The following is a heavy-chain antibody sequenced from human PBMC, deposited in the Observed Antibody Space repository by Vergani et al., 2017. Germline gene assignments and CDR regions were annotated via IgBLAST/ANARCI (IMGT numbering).Heavy chain of an antibody. Sequence: QVQLQESGPGLVKPSETLSLTCTVSGGSISSYYWSWIRQPPGKGLEWIGYIYYSGSTNYNPSLKSRVPISVDTSKNQFSLKLSSVTAADTAVYYFARGFMVRGVRWFDPWGQGPLVTVSS. CDR1: GGSISSYY. CDR3: ARGFMVRGVRWFDP. J-gene: IGHJ5*02. D-gene: IGHD3-10*01. CDR2: IYYSGST. V-gene: IGHV4-59*01.